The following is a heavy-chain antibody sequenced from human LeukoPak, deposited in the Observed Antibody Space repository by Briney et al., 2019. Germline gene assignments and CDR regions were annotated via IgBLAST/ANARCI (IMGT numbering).Heavy chain of an antibody. J-gene: IGHJ6*04. V-gene: IGHV4-34*01. CDR3: ARGPHYYGSGSYEYSYYYYYYGMDV. CDR1: GGSFSGYY. Sequence: SETLSLTCAVYGGSFSGYYWTWIRQPPGKGLEWIGEINHKGGTNYNPSLMSRVSTSVDTSKNQFSLKLSSVTAADTAVYYCARGPHYYGSGSYEYSYYYYYYGMDVWGNGTTVTVSS. CDR2: INHKGGT. D-gene: IGHD3-10*01.